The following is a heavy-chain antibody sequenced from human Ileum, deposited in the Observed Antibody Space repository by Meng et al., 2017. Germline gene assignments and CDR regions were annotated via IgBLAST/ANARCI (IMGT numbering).Heavy chain of an antibody. CDR3: AKDHGDYGGNYFDF. Sequence: GGSLRLSCAVSGFTFSSYAMSWVRQAPGKGLEWVAGIRVSATTTYYADSVRGRFTISRDNSKNTVSLHMNSLSADDTAVYYCAKDHGDYGGNYFDFWGQGTLVTVSS. J-gene: IGHJ4*02. CDR1: GFTFSSYA. CDR2: IRVSATTT. V-gene: IGHV3-23*01. D-gene: IGHD4-23*01.